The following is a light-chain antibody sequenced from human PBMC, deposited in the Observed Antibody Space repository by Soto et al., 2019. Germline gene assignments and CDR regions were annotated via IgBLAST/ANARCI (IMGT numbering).Light chain of an antibody. CDR1: QSISNY. J-gene: IGKJ4*01. V-gene: IGKV1-39*01. Sequence: DIQMTQSPSSLSASVGDRVTITCRASQSISNYLNWYQQKPGTAPKLLIYTASSLQSGVPSRFSGSGSGTDFTLTISSLQPEDFATYYCQQSHSTPLTFGGGTKVESN. CDR3: QQSHSTPLT. CDR2: TAS.